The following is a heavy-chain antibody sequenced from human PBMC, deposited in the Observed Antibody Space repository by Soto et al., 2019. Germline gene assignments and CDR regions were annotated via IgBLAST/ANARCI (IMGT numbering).Heavy chain of an antibody. Sequence: PSETLSLTCAVYDGSFSTYYLSWIRQPPGKGLEWIGEINHSGSTNYNPSLKSRVTISVDTSKNQFSLKVNSVTAADTAVYYCARAQLEPPYADDYWGQGIQVTVSS. CDR3: ARAQLEPPYADDY. D-gene: IGHD1-1*01. J-gene: IGHJ4*02. CDR2: INHSGST. V-gene: IGHV4-34*01. CDR1: DGSFSTYY.